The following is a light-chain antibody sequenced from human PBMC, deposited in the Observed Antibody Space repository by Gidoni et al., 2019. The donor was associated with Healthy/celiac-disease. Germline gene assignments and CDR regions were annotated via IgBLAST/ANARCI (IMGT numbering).Light chain of an antibody. Sequence: DIQMTQSPSSLSASVGDRVTITCRASQGISNYLAWYQQKPGKVPKLLIYAASTLQSGVPSRFSGSGSGTDFSLTISSLQPEDVATYYCQKYNSAPPLTFGGGTKVEIK. CDR3: QKYNSAPPLT. CDR1: QGISNY. J-gene: IGKJ4*01. V-gene: IGKV1-27*01. CDR2: AAS.